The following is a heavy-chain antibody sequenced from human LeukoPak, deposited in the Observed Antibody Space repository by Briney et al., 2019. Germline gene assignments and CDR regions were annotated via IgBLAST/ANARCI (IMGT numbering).Heavy chain of an antibody. V-gene: IGHV4-39*01. J-gene: IGHJ6*03. CDR3: ARLPLIERPRLWSGYFLYYYYMDV. Sequence: SETLSLTCTVSGGSISSSSYYWGWIRQPPGKGLEWIGSIYYSGSTYYNPSLKSRVTISVDTSKNQFSLKLSSVTAADTAVYYCARLPLIERPRLWSGYFLYYYYMDVWGKGTTVTVSS. CDR1: GGSISSSSYY. D-gene: IGHD3-3*01. CDR2: IYYSGST.